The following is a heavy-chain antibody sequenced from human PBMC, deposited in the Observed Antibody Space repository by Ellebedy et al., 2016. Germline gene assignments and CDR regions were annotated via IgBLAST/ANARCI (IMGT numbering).Heavy chain of an antibody. Sequence: GGSLRLSXAASGFTYSNYAMSWVRQAPGKGLEWVSAISGSGGSTYYADSVKGRFTISRDNSKNTLHVQMNSLRAEDTAVYYCAKQHCSGGTCYSHYGMDVWGQGTSVTVSS. V-gene: IGHV3-23*01. J-gene: IGHJ6*02. CDR2: ISGSGGST. D-gene: IGHD2-15*01. CDR1: GFTYSNYA. CDR3: AKQHCSGGTCYSHYGMDV.